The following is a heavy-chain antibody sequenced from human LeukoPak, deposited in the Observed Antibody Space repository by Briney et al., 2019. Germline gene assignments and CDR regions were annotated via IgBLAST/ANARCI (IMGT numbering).Heavy chain of an antibody. CDR2: IFHTGNS. Sequence: SETLSLTCTVSGDSISSGDYSWGWIRQPSGKGLEWIGYIFHTGNSYYNPSLRSRVTISVDRSRNQFSLRLTSVTAAETAVYYCARELWFVNAPGSWLDPWGPGTLVAVSS. V-gene: IGHV4-30-2*01. J-gene: IGHJ5*02. CDR1: GDSISSGDYS. CDR3: ARELWFVNAPGSWLDP. D-gene: IGHD3-10*01.